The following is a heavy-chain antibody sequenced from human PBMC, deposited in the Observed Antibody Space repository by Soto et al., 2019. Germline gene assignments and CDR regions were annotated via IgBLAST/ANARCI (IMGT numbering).Heavy chain of an antibody. J-gene: IGHJ4*02. D-gene: IGHD5-18*01. CDR1: GYTFSSYG. CDR2: FNTYNGNT. CDR3: ARERGGYSYGDY. Sequence: QVQLVQSGAEVKKPGASVKVSCKASGYTFSSYGITWVRQAPGQRLEWMGWFNTYNGNTNYALTLQGRVTMTTDTSTITAYMELTSLRSDDTSVYYCARERGGYSYGDYWGQGALVTVSS. V-gene: IGHV1-18*01.